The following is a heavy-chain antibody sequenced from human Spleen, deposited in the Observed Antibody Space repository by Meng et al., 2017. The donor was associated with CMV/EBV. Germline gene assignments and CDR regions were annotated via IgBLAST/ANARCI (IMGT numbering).Heavy chain of an antibody. CDR1: GFTFSGYV. V-gene: IGHV3-30*03. Sequence: GESLKISCAASGFTFSGYVMHWVRLAPGKGLEWVAVISHDGTNKDYADSVKGRFTISRDNSKNTVWLQMNSLRAEDTAIYYCARDQNVYRYLEWFDYWGQGTLVTVSS. CDR2: ISHDGTNK. J-gene: IGHJ4*02. D-gene: IGHD3-3*01. CDR3: ARDQNVYRYLEWFDY.